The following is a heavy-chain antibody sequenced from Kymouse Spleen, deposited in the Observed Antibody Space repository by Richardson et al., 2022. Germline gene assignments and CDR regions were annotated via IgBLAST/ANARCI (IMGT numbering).Heavy chain of an antibody. V-gene: IGHV3-30*18. Sequence: QVQLVESGGGVVQPGRSLRLSCAASGFTFSSYGMHWVRQAPGKGLEWVAVISYDGSNKYYADSVKGRFTISRDNSKNTLYLQMNSLRAEDTAVYYCAKGNFRHDYSNYDYFDYWGQGTLVTVSS. CDR2: ISYDGSNK. J-gene: IGHJ4*02. CDR1: GFTFSSYG. CDR3: AKGNFRHDYSNYDYFDY. D-gene: IGHD4-11,IGHD4-11*01.